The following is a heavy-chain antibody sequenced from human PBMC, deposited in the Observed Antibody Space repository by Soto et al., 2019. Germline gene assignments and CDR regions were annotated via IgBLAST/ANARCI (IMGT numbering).Heavy chain of an antibody. J-gene: IGHJ6*02. V-gene: IGHV1-18*01. Sequence: QVQVVQSGAEVKKPGASVTVSCKPSGYNLAGDGFTWVRQAPGQGLEWKGWINVHTGNTHYAQKLQDRLIMTTDTSTRTVYMEIRNLRSDDTAVYYCARRGNPLRDVWGQGTTVTVSS. CDR1: GYNLAGDG. D-gene: IGHD3-16*01. CDR3: ARRGNPLRDV. CDR2: INVHTGNT.